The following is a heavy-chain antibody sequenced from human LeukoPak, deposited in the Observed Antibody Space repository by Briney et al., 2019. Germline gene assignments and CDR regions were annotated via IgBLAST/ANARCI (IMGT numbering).Heavy chain of an antibody. CDR3: ARDGVPAAMLGNWFDP. Sequence: SVKVSCKASGGTFSSYAISWVRQAPGQGLEWMGRIIPILGIANYAQKFQGRVTITADKSTSTAYVELSSLRSEDTAVYYCARDGVPAAMLGNWFDPWGQGALVTVSS. CDR1: GGTFSSYA. CDR2: IIPILGIA. V-gene: IGHV1-69*04. D-gene: IGHD2-2*01. J-gene: IGHJ5*02.